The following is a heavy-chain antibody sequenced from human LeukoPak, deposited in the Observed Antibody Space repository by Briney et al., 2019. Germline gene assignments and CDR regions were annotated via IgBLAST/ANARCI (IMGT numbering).Heavy chain of an antibody. J-gene: IGHJ4*02. V-gene: IGHV3-48*01. CDR1: GFTFNTYA. CDR2: ISSSSSTI. Sequence: GGSLRLSCVASGFTFNTYAMNWVRQAPGKGLEWVSYISSSSSTIYYADSVRGRFTISRDNAKNSLYLQMNSLRAEDTAVYYCARGSTYYDSSGQVPFDYWGQGTLVTVSS. D-gene: IGHD3-22*01. CDR3: ARGSTYYDSSGQVPFDY.